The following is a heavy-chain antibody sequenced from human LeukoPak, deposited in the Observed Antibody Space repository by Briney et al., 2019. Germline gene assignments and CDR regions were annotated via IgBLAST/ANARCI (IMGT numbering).Heavy chain of an antibody. D-gene: IGHD3/OR15-3a*01. J-gene: IGHJ4*02. CDR2: TYYRTKWFD. Sequence: SQTLSLTCAISGDSVSSNSVGWNWLRQSPSRGLEWQGSTYYRTKWFDAYAQSVKSRITINSDTSRNQFSLQVNSVTPEDTAVYYCARGNYWTFDYWGQGILVSVSS. CDR1: GDSVSSNSVG. CDR3: ARGNYWTFDY. V-gene: IGHV6-1*01.